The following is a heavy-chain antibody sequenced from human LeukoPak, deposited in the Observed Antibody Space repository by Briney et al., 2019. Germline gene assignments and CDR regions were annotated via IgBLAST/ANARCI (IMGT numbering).Heavy chain of an antibody. V-gene: IGHV1-2*02. J-gene: IGHJ4*02. Sequence: ASVKVSCKASGYTFTGYYMHWVRRAPGQGHEWMGWINPNSGGTNYAQKFQGRVTMTRDTSISTAYMELSRLRSDDTAVFYCARDDPLDYWGQGTLVTVSS. CDR2: INPNSGGT. CDR1: GYTFTGYY. CDR3: ARDDPLDY.